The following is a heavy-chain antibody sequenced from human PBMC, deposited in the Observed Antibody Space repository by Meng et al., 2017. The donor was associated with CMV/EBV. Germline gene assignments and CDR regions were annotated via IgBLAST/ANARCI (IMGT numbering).Heavy chain of an antibody. V-gene: IGHV4-61*02. Sequence: QVQLQESGPGLVKPSQTLSLTCTVSGGSISSGSYYWSWIRQPAGKGLEWIGRIYTSGSTNYNPSLKRRVTISVDTSKNQFSLKLSSVTAADTAVYYCARGHKAVAGTGDYWGQGTLVTVSS. CDR2: IYTSGST. J-gene: IGHJ4*02. D-gene: IGHD6-19*01. CDR3: ARGHKAVAGTGDY. CDR1: GGSISSGSYY.